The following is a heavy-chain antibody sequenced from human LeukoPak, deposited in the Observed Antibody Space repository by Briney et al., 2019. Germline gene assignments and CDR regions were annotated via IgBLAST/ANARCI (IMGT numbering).Heavy chain of an antibody. Sequence: GGSLRLSCAVSGFTFSSYWMSWVRQAPGKGLEWVAVISYDGSNKYYADSVKGRFTISRDNSKNTLYLQMNSLSAEDTAVYYCAKEGGPYRSSWYQDSWGQGTLVTVSS. D-gene: IGHD6-13*01. V-gene: IGHV3-30*18. CDR2: ISYDGSNK. J-gene: IGHJ5*01. CDR1: GFTFSSYW. CDR3: AKEGGPYRSSWYQDS.